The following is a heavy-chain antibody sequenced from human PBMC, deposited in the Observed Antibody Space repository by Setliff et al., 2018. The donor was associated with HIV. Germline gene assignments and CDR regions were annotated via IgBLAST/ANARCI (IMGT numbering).Heavy chain of an antibody. CDR3: ATSGIAAAGRGFNWFDP. J-gene: IGHJ5*02. CDR1: GGSISSYY. Sequence: PSETLSLTCTVSGGSISSYYWSWIRQPPGKGLEWIGYIYTSGSTNYNPSLKSRVTISVDTSKNQFSLKLSSVTAADTAVYYCATSGIAAAGRGFNWFDPWGQGTQVTVSS. V-gene: IGHV4-4*08. D-gene: IGHD6-13*01. CDR2: IYTSGST.